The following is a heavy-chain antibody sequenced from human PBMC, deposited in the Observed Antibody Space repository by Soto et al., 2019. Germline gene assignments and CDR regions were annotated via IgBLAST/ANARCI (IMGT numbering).Heavy chain of an antibody. D-gene: IGHD5-18*01. Sequence: PGGSLRLSCAASGFNFSSYAMSWVRQAPGKGLEWVSAISGSGGSTYYADSAKGRFTISRDNSKNTLYLQMNSLRAEDTAVYYCAKDTPIYSYGFSDYWGQGTLVTVSS. CDR1: GFNFSSYA. CDR2: ISGSGGST. CDR3: AKDTPIYSYGFSDY. J-gene: IGHJ4*02. V-gene: IGHV3-23*01.